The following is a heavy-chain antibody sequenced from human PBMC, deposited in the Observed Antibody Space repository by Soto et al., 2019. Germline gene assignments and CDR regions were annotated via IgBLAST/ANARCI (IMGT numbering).Heavy chain of an antibody. D-gene: IGHD3-3*01. Sequence: SETLSRTCTVSGDSISYSIYYWGWIGQPPGQGLEWIGTIYYSGYTYYNMSLKGRVTISVDTSKNQFSLMLTSVTAADTALYFCARHGRFSLIAQSYFDPWGLGTLVTVSS. CDR1: GDSISYSIYY. J-gene: IGHJ5*02. V-gene: IGHV4-39*01. CDR3: ARHGRFSLIAQSYFDP. CDR2: IYYSGYT.